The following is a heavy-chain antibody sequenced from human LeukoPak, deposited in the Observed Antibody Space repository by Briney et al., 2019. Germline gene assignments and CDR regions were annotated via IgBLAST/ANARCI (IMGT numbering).Heavy chain of an antibody. Sequence: SETLSLTCTVSGDSVSSGSYYWSWIRQPPGKGLEWIGHIYYSGTTNYNPSLKSRVTTSEDTSKNQFSLKLSSVTAADTAVYYCARASGFGDYGYWGQGTLVTVSS. CDR1: GDSVSSGSYY. D-gene: IGHD4-17*01. CDR2: IYYSGTT. V-gene: IGHV4-61*01. J-gene: IGHJ4*02. CDR3: ARASGFGDYGY.